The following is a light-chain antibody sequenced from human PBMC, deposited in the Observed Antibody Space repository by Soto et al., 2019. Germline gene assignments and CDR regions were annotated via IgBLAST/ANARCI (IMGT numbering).Light chain of an antibody. J-gene: IGLJ3*02. CDR1: SSNIGAGYD. CDR2: NNV. Sequence: QPVLTQPPSVSGAPGQRVTISCTGSSSNIGAGYDVHWYQQLPGTAPQLLIFNNVNRPSGVPDRFSGSKSGTSASLAITGLQAEDEADYYCQSYDSSLSGSMVFGGGTKLTVL. CDR3: QSYDSSLSGSMV. V-gene: IGLV1-40*01.